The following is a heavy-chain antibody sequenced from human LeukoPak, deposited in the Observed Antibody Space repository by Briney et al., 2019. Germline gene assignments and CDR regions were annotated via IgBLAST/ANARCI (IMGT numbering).Heavy chain of an antibody. CDR3: ARENRGHYSDSSVSYYYHYGMDV. V-gene: IGHV3-33*01. D-gene: IGHD3-22*01. J-gene: IGHJ6*02. Sequence: SGGSLRLSCVVSGFNFGTYSMHWARQVPGKGLEWVAVIWYDGSNEDYSDSVKGRFTISRDNSKNTLYLQMNSLRAEDTAVYYCARENRGHYSDSSVSYYYHYGMDVWGQGTTVTVSS. CDR2: IWYDGSNE. CDR1: GFNFGTYS.